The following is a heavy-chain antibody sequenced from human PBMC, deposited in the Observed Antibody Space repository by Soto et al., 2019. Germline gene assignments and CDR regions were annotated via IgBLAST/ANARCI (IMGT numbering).Heavy chain of an antibody. CDR2: ISGSGGST. V-gene: IGHV3-23*01. CDR3: AKVRLYSSSYDAFDI. D-gene: IGHD6-13*01. J-gene: IGHJ3*02. Sequence: GGSLILSCAASGFTFSSYAMSWVRQAPGKGLEWVSAISGSGGSTYYADSVKGRFTISRDNSKNTLYLQMNSLRAEDTAVYYCAKVRLYSSSYDAFDIWGQGTMVTVSS. CDR1: GFTFSSYA.